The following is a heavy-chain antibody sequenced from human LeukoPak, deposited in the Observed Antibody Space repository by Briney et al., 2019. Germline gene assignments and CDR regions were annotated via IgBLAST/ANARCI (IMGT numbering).Heavy chain of an antibody. Sequence: GGSLRLSCAASGFTFSSYAMSWVRQAPGKGLEWVSAISGSGGSTYYADSVKGRFTISRDNSKNTLYLQMNSLRAEDTAVYYCAKGHCSSTSCYTAGHYYYYGMDVWGKGTTVTVSS. J-gene: IGHJ6*04. CDR1: GFTFSSYA. CDR3: AKGHCSSTSCYTAGHYYYYGMDV. V-gene: IGHV3-23*01. CDR2: ISGSGGST. D-gene: IGHD2-2*02.